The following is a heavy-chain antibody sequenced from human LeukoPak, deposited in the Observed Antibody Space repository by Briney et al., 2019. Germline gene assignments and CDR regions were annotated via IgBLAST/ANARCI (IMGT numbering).Heavy chain of an antibody. D-gene: IGHD2-2*01. V-gene: IGHV3-74*01. CDR1: GFTFSSYW. Sequence: GGSLRLSCAASGFTFSSYWMHRVRQAPGKGLVWVSRINSDGSSTSYADSVKGRFTISRDNAKNTLYLQMNSLRAEDTAVYYCARDRYCSSTSCYHVAWFDPWGQGTLVTVSS. CDR2: INSDGSST. CDR3: ARDRYCSSTSCYHVAWFDP. J-gene: IGHJ5*02.